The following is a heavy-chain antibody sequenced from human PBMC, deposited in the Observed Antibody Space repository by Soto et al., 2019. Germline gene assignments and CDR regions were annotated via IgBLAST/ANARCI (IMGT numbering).Heavy chain of an antibody. V-gene: IGHV1-69*13. CDR3: ARVRFIKVAAGNPFDY. Sequence: SVKVSCKASGGTFSSYAISWVRQAPGQGLEWMGGIIPIFGTANYAQKFQGRVTITADESTSTAYMELSSLRSEDTAVYYCARVRFIKVAAGNPFDYWGQGTLVTVPQ. CDR2: IIPIFGTA. J-gene: IGHJ4*02. CDR1: GGTFSSYA. D-gene: IGHD6-13*01.